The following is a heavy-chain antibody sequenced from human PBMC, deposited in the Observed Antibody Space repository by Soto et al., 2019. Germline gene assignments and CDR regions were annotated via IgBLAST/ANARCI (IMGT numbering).Heavy chain of an antibody. CDR3: ARDVVGATLDGCYFDY. V-gene: IGHV1-3*01. Sequence: GASVKVSCKASGYTFTSYAMHWVRQAPGQRLEWMGWINAGNGNTKYSQKFQGRVTITRDTSASTAYMELSSLRSEDTAVYYCARDVVGATLDGCYFDYWGQGTLVTVSS. CDR1: GYTFTSYA. CDR2: INAGNGNT. D-gene: IGHD1-26*01. J-gene: IGHJ4*02.